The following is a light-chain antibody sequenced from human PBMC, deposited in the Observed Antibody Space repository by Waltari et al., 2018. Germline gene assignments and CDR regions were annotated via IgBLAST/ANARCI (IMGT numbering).Light chain of an antibody. CDR2: DVI. CDR3: CSYAGNYVWV. CDR1: SSDIGRYDI. V-gene: IGLV2-23*02. J-gene: IGLJ3*02. Sequence: QSALTQPAAVSGSPGQSVTISCTGTSSDIGRYDIVSWYQQHPGNAPKLLISDVIKRPSGVSDRFSGSKSCDTASLTIFALQFEDEADYYCCSYAGNYVWVFGGGTRLTVL.